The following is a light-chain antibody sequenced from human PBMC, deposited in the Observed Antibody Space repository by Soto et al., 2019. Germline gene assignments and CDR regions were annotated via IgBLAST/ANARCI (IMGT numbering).Light chain of an antibody. V-gene: IGKV3-20*01. Sequence: EIVLTQSPGTLSLSPGERATLSCRASQSVCSSYLAWYQQKPGQAPRLLIYGASSRATGIPDRFSGSGSETDFTLTISRLEPEDFAVYYCQQYGSSPRTFGQGTKLEIK. CDR1: QSVCSSY. CDR2: GAS. CDR3: QQYGSSPRT. J-gene: IGKJ2*01.